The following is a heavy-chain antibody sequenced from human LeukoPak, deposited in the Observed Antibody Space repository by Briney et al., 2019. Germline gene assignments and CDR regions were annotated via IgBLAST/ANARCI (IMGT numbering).Heavy chain of an antibody. CDR1: RDSISSSNG. CDR2: IYHSGSS. CDR3: ARYRPVPAMVKSAFDI. V-gene: IGHV4-4*02. J-gene: IGHJ3*02. D-gene: IGHD5-18*01. Sequence: SGTLSLTCAVSRDSISSSNGWSWFRQPPGKGLEWIGEIYHSGSSNYNPSLKSRVTMSVDKSKNQFSLRLSSVTAADTAVYYCARYRPVPAMVKSAFDIWGQGTMVTVSS.